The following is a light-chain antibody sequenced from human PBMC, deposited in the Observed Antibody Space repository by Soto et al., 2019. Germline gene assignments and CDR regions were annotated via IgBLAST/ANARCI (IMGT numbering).Light chain of an antibody. J-gene: IGKJ5*01. CDR2: GAS. CDR1: QSVSSN. CDR3: QQYTNWPPNT. Sequence: EIVMTQSPATLSVSPGERATLSCRVSQSVSSNLAWYQQRPGQAPRLLIYGASTRATGVPARFSGRGSGTEFTLTINSLQSEDFAVYYCQQYTNWPPNTFGQGTRLEIK. V-gene: IGKV3-15*01.